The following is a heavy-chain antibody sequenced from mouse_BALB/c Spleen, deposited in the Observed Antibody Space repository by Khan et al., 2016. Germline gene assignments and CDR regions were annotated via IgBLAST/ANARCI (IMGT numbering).Heavy chain of an antibody. J-gene: IGHJ2*01. V-gene: IGHV14-4*02. CDR2: IDPENGDT. D-gene: IGHD1-1*01. Sequence: VQLQQSGAELVRSGASVKLSCTASVFNIKDYYMHWVKQRPEQGLEWIGWIDPENGDTEYAPKFQGKATMTADTSSNAAYLQFSSLTSEDSADDYCNAIYYGSDVYFDYWGQGTTLTVSS. CDR3: NAIYYGSDVYFDY. CDR1: VFNIKDYY.